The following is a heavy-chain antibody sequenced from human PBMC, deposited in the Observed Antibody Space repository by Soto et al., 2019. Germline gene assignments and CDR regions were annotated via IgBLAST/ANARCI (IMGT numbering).Heavy chain of an antibody. J-gene: IGHJ4*02. Sequence: QVQLVXSXXXXXXXXASVKVSCKASGYTFTSYGISWVRQAPGQGLEWMGWISAYNGNTNYAQKLQGRVTMTTDTSTSTAYMELRSLRSDDTAVYYCARDVGGWYSYWGQGTLVTVSS. D-gene: IGHD6-19*01. CDR1: GYTFTSYG. CDR3: ARDVGGWYSY. CDR2: ISAYNGNT. V-gene: IGHV1-18*01.